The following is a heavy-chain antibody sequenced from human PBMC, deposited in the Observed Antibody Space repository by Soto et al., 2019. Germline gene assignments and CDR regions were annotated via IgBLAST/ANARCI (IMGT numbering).Heavy chain of an antibody. CDR3: AREGYSYGPYYYYYYGMDV. Sequence: SEILSLTCAVYGGSFSGYYWSWIRQPPGKGLEWIGEINHSGSTNYNPSLKSRVTISVDTSKNQFSLKLSSVTAADTAVYYCAREGYSYGPYYYYYYGMDVWGQGTTVTVSS. CDR2: INHSGST. D-gene: IGHD5-18*01. V-gene: IGHV4-34*01. CDR1: GGSFSGYY. J-gene: IGHJ6*02.